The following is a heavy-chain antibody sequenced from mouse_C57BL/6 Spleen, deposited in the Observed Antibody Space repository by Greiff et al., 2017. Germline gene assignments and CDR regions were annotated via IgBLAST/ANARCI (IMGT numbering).Heavy chain of an antibody. CDR3: SSLFTTTGDY. Sequence: VQLQQPGAELVMPGASVKLSCKASGYTFTSYWMHWVKQRPGQGLEWIGEIDPSDSYTNYNQKFKGKSTLTVDKSSSTAYMQLSSLTSEDSAVYYCSSLFTTTGDYWGQGTTLTVSS. D-gene: IGHD2-13*01. CDR2: IDPSDSYT. J-gene: IGHJ2*01. CDR1: GYTFTSYW. V-gene: IGHV1-69*01.